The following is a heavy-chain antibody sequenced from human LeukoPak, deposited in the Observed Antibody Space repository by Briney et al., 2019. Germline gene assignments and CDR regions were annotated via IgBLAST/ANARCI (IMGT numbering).Heavy chain of an antibody. CDR1: GGSISSYY. V-gene: IGHV4-4*07. CDR2: IYSSGST. CDR3: ARVRSGYDFNYFDY. Sequence: PSETLSLTCTVSGGSISSYYWSWVRQPAGKGLEWIGRIYSSGSTNYNPSLQSRVAMSVDTSKNQFSLKLSSVTAADTAVYYCARVRSGYDFNYFDYWGQGTLVTVSS. J-gene: IGHJ4*02. D-gene: IGHD5-12*01.